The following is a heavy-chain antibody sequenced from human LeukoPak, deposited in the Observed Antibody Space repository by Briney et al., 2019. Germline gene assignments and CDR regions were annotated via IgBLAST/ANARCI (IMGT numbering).Heavy chain of an antibody. V-gene: IGHV3-64*02. D-gene: IGHD3-10*01. CDR2: MSGNGDRT. CDR3: ARGGLSFGESPTNYFDD. CDR1: GFTFSGYV. Sequence: LPGGSLRLSCAASGFTFSGYVMHWVRQAPGKALEYFSAMSGNGDRTYYADSVKGRFTISRDNSKDTVYLQMGSLRVDDMAVYYCARGGLSFGESPTNYFDDWGQGTLVTVSS. J-gene: IGHJ4*02.